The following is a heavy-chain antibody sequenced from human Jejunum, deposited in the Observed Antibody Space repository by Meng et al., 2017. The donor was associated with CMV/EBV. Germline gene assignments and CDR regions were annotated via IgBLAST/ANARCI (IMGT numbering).Heavy chain of an antibody. V-gene: IGHV3-33*06. Sequence: FDFSRCGMHWVRQAPGKGLEWVAIIGYDGSGEEFGDSVKGRFTISRDNSKTTLYLHMNSLRAEDTAVYYCAKNRVSYTSSRALDYWGQGTQVTVSS. CDR2: IGYDGSGE. J-gene: IGHJ4*02. CDR1: FDFSRCG. D-gene: IGHD6-6*01. CDR3: AKNRVSYTSSRALDY.